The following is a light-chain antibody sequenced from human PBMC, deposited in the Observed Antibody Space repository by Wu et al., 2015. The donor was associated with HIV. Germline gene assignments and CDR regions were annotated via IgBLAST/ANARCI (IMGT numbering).Light chain of an antibody. CDR3: QQYNSYST. V-gene: IGKV1-5*03. J-gene: IGKJ3*01. CDR1: QSISSW. Sequence: DIQMTQSPSTLSASVGDRVTITCRASQSISSWLAWYQQKPGKAPKLLIYKASSLESGVPSRFSGSGSGTEFTLTISSLQTDDFATYYCQQYNSYSTFGPGTKVDI. CDR2: KAS.